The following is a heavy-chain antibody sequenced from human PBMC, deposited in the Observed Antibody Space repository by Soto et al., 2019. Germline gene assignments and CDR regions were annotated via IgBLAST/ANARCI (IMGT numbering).Heavy chain of an antibody. Sequence: QVQLVQSGAEVKKPGSSVKVSCKASGGTFSSYTISWVRLAPGQGLEWMGRIIPILGIANYAQKFQGRVTITADKSTSTAYMELSSLRSEDTAVYYCVAAGLVEYYFDYWGQGTLVTVSS. V-gene: IGHV1-69*02. J-gene: IGHJ4*02. D-gene: IGHD6-13*01. CDR1: GGTFSSYT. CDR2: IIPILGIA. CDR3: VAAGLVEYYFDY.